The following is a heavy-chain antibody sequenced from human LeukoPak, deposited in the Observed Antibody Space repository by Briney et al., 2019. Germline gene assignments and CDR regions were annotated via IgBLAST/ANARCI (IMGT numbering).Heavy chain of an antibody. CDR3: ARDPNPSGWYSGAFDI. J-gene: IGHJ3*02. Sequence: PSETLSLTCTVSGGSISSYYWSWIRQPPGKGLEWIGYIYYSGSTNYNPSLKSRVTISVDTSKNQFSLKLNSVTAADTAVYYCARDPNPSGWYSGAFDIWGQGTMVTVSS. CDR1: GGSISSYY. CDR2: IYYSGST. D-gene: IGHD6-19*01. V-gene: IGHV4-59*01.